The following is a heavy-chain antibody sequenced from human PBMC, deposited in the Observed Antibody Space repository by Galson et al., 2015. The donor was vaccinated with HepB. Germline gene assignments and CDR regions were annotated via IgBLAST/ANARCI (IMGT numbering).Heavy chain of an antibody. V-gene: IGHV1-18*04. D-gene: IGHD4-23*01. CDR3: AREGYGGSDAFDI. CDR1: GYTFRNFV. CDR2: ISVYNGDT. J-gene: IGHJ3*02. Sequence: SVKVSCKASGYTFRNFVINWVRQAPGQGLEWMGRISVYNGDTSFAQNLQVRVTLTTDTSSNTAYMELRSLRPDDTALYYCAREGYGGSDAFDIWGQGTMVIVSS.